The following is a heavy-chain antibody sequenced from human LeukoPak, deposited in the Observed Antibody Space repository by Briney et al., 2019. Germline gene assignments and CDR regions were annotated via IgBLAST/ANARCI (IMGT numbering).Heavy chain of an antibody. J-gene: IGHJ5*02. CDR3: ARGRGSGYYAVSWFDP. D-gene: IGHD3-22*01. Sequence: GGSLRLSCAASGFTFSSYSMNWVRQAPGKGLEWVSSISSSSSYIYYADSVKGRFTISRDNAKNSLYLQMNSLRAEDTAVYYCARGRGSGYYAVSWFDPWGQGTLVTVSS. V-gene: IGHV3-21*01. CDR2: ISSSSSYI. CDR1: GFTFSSYS.